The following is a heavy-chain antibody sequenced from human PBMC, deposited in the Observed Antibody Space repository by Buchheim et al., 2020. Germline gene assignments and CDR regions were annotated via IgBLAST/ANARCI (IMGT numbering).Heavy chain of an antibody. J-gene: IGHJ4*02. CDR2: ISYDGSNK. CDR3: ARDGGAAAGRRGGY. D-gene: IGHD6-13*01. V-gene: IGHV3-30-3*01. CDR1: GFTFSSYA. Sequence: QVQLVESGGGVVQPGSSLRLSCAASGFTFSSYAMHWVRQAPGKGLEWVAVISYDGSNKYYADSVKGRFTISRDNSKNTLYLQMNSLRAEDTAVYYCARDGGAAAGRRGGYWGQGTL.